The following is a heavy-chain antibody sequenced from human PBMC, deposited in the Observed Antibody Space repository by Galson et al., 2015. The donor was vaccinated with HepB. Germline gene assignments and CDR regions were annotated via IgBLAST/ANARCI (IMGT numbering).Heavy chain of an antibody. CDR1: GFPFSSFD. Sequence: SLRLSCAVSGFPFSSFDMNWVRQAPGKGLEWVSYIKSVGSPIYYADSVKGRLTISRDNAKNSLYLQMNSLRAEDTAVYYCARDLFDKAVDYWGQGTLVTVSS. D-gene: IGHD2-21*01. CDR2: IKSVGSPI. CDR3: ARDLFDKAVDY. J-gene: IGHJ4*02. V-gene: IGHV3-48*01.